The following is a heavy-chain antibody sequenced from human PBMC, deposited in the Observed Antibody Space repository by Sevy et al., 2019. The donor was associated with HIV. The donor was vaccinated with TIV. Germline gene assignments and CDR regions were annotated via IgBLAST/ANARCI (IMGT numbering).Heavy chain of an antibody. CDR1: GFSFNVFA. Sequence: GGSLRLSCAASGFSFNVFAMHWVRQTPGKGLEWVALISNDGTFTYYADSVKGRFTISRDTSKKMLYLEMNSVRVEDAAIYYCARQYNSGGYFYDSFPIWGQGTMVTVSS. D-gene: IGHD3-22*01. V-gene: IGHV3-30-3*01. CDR2: ISNDGTFT. CDR3: ARQYNSGGYFYDSFPI. J-gene: IGHJ3*02.